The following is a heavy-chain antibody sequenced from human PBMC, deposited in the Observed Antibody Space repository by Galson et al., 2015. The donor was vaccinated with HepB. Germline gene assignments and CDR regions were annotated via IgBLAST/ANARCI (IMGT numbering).Heavy chain of an antibody. CDR1: GFTFSSFW. V-gene: IGHV3-7*03. J-gene: IGHJ4*02. CDR2: IKQDGSEK. D-gene: IGHD1-14*01. CDR3: ARKAYFDY. Sequence: SLRLSCAASGFTFSSFWMCWVRQVPGKGLEWVANIKQDGSEKYYVDSVKGRFTISRDNAKNPLYLQMNSLRAEDTAVYYCARKAYFDYWGQGTLVTVSS.